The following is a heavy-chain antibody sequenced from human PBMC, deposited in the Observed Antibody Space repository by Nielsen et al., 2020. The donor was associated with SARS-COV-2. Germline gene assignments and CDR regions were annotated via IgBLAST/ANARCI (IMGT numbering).Heavy chain of an antibody. CDR2: ISYDGSNK. Sequence: WIRQPPGKGLEWVAVISYDGSNKYYADSVKGRFTISRDNSKNTLYLQMNRLRAGDTAVYYCASTIVPAAMPYASSGNWFDPWGQGTLVTVSS. CDR3: ASTIVPAAMPYASSGNWFDP. J-gene: IGHJ5*02. V-gene: IGHV3-30-3*01. D-gene: IGHD2-2*01.